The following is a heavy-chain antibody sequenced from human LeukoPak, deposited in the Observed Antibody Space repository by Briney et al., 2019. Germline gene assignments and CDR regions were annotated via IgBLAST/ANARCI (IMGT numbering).Heavy chain of an antibody. CDR3: IRDLFDDYSLDY. V-gene: IGHV3-21*01. J-gene: IGHJ4*02. Sequence: GGSLRLSCAASGFTFSIYSMNWVRQAPGKGLGWVSSINRDSSLMYYAESVKGRFTISRDNARNSLYLQMNSLRVEDTAVYYCIRDLFDDYSLDYWGQGTLVTVSP. CDR1: GFTFSIYS. CDR2: INRDSSLM. D-gene: IGHD3-16*01.